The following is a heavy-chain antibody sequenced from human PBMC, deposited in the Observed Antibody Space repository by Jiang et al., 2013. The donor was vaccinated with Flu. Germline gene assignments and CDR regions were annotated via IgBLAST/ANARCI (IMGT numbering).Heavy chain of an antibody. D-gene: IGHD4-23*01. CDR2: INPKSGGT. Sequence: SGAEVKKPGASVKVSCKTSRYPFTGYYLHWVRQAPGQGLEWMGWINPKSGGTNYARNFQGRVSMTRDTSISTVYMELTRLKTDDTAVYYCARDHDYGGNAGEANAFDIWGQGTMVTVSS. CDR1: RYPFTGYY. J-gene: IGHJ3*02. CDR3: ARDHDYGGNAGEANAFDI. V-gene: IGHV1-2*02.